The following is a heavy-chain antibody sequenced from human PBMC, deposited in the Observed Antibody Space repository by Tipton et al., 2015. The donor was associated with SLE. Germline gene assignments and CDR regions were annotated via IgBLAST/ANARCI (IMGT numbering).Heavy chain of an antibody. Sequence: LRLSSTVSGGSISPYYWSWIRQPPGKGLEWIGSIYYSGSTYYSPSLKSRVTMSLDLSKNQFSLRLTSVTATDTAVYYCARESDAFDIWGQGTMVTVSS. CDR2: IYYSGST. D-gene: IGHD5-24*01. J-gene: IGHJ3*02. CDR1: GGSISPYY. CDR3: ARESDAFDI. V-gene: IGHV4-59*04.